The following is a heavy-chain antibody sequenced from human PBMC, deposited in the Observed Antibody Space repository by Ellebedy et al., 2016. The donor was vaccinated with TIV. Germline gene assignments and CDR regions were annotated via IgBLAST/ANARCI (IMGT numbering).Heavy chain of an antibody. Sequence: ASVKVSCKASGYTFTGYYMHWVRQAPGQGLEWMGWINPNSGGTNYAQKFQGRVTMTRDTSISTAYMELSRLRSDDTAVYYCARAVRRNTDYYYGMDVWGQGTTVTVSS. CDR1: GYTFTGYY. D-gene: IGHD1-1*01. CDR3: ARAVRRNTDYYYGMDV. J-gene: IGHJ6*02. CDR2: INPNSGGT. V-gene: IGHV1-2*02.